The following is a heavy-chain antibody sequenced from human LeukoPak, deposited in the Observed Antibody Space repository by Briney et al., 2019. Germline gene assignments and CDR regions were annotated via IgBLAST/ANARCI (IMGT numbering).Heavy chain of an antibody. CDR2: ISTYNGNT. CDR3: ARGPHYYGSGSYYPFDY. V-gene: IGHV1-18*01. J-gene: IGHJ4*02. D-gene: IGHD3-10*01. CDR1: GYTFTSYS. Sequence: GASVKVSCKASGYTFTSYSLNWVRQAPGQGLEWMGWISTYNGNTNYAQKFQGRVTMTTDTSTNTTYMELRSLISDDTAVYYCARGPHYYGSGSYYPFDYWGQGTLVTVSS.